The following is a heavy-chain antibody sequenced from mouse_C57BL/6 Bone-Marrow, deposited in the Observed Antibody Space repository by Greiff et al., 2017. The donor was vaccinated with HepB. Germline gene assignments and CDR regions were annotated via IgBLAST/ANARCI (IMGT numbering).Heavy chain of an antibody. V-gene: IGHV1-53*01. CDR1: GYTFTSYW. D-gene: IGHD2-4*01. J-gene: IGHJ3*01. CDR3: ARGDYDYDEKFAY. CDR2: INPSNGGT. Sequence: VQLQQPGTELVKPGASVKLSCKASGYTFTSYWMHWVKQRPGQGLEWIGNINPSNGGTNYNEKFKSKATLTVDKSSSTAYMQLSSLTSEDSAVYYCARGDYDYDEKFAYWGQGTLVTVSA.